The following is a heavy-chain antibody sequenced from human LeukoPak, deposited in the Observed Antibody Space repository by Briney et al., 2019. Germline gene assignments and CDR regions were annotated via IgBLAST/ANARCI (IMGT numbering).Heavy chain of an antibody. D-gene: IGHD3-22*01. CDR3: AKDRTDYDSSGYGDY. Sequence: GGSLRLSCAASGFTFTTYWMGWVRQAPGKGLEWVAHIKQDGSEKYYVDSVKGRFTISRDNAKNSLYLQMNSLRAEDTAVYYCAKDRTDYDSSGYGDYWGQGTLVTVSS. J-gene: IGHJ4*02. V-gene: IGHV3-7*01. CDR1: GFTFTTYW. CDR2: IKQDGSEK.